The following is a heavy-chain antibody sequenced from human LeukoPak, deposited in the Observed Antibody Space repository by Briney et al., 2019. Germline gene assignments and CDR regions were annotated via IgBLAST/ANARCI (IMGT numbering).Heavy chain of an antibody. CDR2: ISSSSSYI. CDR3: ARDLDPYYDFWSGYYPLDY. J-gene: IGHJ4*02. V-gene: IGHV3-21*01. Sequence: GGSLRLSCAASGFTFSSYSMNWVRQAPGKGLEWVSSISSSSSYIYYADSMKGRFTISRDNAKNSLYLQMNSLRAEDTAVYYCARDLDPYYDFWSGYYPLDYWGQGTLVTVSS. D-gene: IGHD3-3*01. CDR1: GFTFSSYS.